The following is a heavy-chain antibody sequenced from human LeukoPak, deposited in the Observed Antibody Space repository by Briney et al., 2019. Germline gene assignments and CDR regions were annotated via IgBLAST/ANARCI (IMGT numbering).Heavy chain of an antibody. CDR1: GGSISSGGYY. D-gene: IGHD6-13*01. V-gene: IGHV4-30-2*01. Sequence: SETLSLTCTVSGGSISSGGYYWSWIRQPPGKGLEWIGHIYHSGSTYYNPSLKSRVTISVDRSKNQFSLKLSSVTAADTAVYYCARQGAFVIAAAGSDAFDIWGQGTMVTVSS. CDR3: ARQGAFVIAAAGSDAFDI. J-gene: IGHJ3*02. CDR2: IYHSGST.